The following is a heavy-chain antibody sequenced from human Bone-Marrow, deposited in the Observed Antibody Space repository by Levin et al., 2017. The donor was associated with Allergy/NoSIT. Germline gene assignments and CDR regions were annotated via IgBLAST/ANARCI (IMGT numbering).Heavy chain of an antibody. V-gene: IGHV3-30*18. CDR2: TSYDAINE. D-gene: IGHD3-10*01. CDR3: AKDLFPSYYKVTGVFDF. CDR1: DFSLFNYG. J-gene: IGHJ3*01. Sequence: SGGSLRLSCAASDFSLFNYGMHWVRQAPGKGLEWVAFTSYDAINENYADSVKGRFTISRDNSKNTLYLQMSSLRPEDTAVYYCAKDLFPSYYKVTGVFDFWGQGTMVSVSS.